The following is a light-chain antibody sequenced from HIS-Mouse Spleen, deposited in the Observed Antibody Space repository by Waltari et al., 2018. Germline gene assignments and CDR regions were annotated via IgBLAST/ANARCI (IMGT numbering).Light chain of an antibody. CDR1: QGISSY. CDR3: QQLNSYPPT. Sequence: DIQLTQSPSFLSASVGDRVTITCRASQGISSYLAWYQQKPGKAPKLLSYAASTLQSGVPSRFSGSGSGKEFTLTISSLQPEDVATYYCQQLNSYPPTFGQGTKVEIK. J-gene: IGKJ1*01. V-gene: IGKV1-9*01. CDR2: AAS.